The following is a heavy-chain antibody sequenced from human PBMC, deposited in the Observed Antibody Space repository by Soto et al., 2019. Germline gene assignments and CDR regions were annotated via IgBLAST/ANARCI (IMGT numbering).Heavy chain of an antibody. V-gene: IGHV4-34*01. D-gene: IGHD6-13*01. Sequence: PSETLSLTCAVYGGSFSGYYWSWIRQPPGKGLEWIGEINHSGSTNYNPPLKSRVTISVDTSKNQFSLKLNSVTAADTAVYYCARALSSWYDLVYFDYWGQGTLVTVSS. CDR1: GGSFSGYY. J-gene: IGHJ4*02. CDR3: ARALSSWYDLVYFDY. CDR2: INHSGST.